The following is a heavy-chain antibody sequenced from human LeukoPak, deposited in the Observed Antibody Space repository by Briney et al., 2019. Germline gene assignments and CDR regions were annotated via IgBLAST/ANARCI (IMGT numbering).Heavy chain of an antibody. J-gene: IGHJ4*02. CDR3: ARVPRGSFCFDY. Sequence: ASAKVSCKASGYTFTGYYMHWVRQAPGQGLEWMGWINPNSGGTNYAQKFQGRVTMTRDTSISTAYMGLSRLRSDDTAVYYCARVPRGSFCFDYWGQGTLVTVSS. CDR1: GYTFTGYY. CDR2: INPNSGGT. D-gene: IGHD1-26*01. V-gene: IGHV1-2*02.